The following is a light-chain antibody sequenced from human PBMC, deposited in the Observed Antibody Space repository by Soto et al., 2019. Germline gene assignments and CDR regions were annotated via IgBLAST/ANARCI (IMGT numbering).Light chain of an antibody. V-gene: IGKV3-20*01. CDR2: GAS. CDR3: QQYGSSPSWT. Sequence: EIVLTQSPGTLSLSPGERVTLSCRASQSVSSSYLAWYQQKPGQAPRLLIYGASSRATGIPDRFSGSGSGTDFTLTISRLEPEDFAVHYCQQYGSSPSWTFGQGTKVEIK. J-gene: IGKJ1*01. CDR1: QSVSSSY.